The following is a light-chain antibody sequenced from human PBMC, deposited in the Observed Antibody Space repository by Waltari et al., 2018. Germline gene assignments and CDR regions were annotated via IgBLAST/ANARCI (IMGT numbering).Light chain of an antibody. CDR3: AAWDDSLSGLV. Sequence: QSVLTQPPSASGTPGQRVTISCSGSSSNIGSNYVYWYPQLPGTPPKLLIYRNNHRPSGLPYRFACSKSDTSASLAISGVRSEDEADYYCAAWDDSLSGLVFGGGTKLTVL. CDR2: RNN. CDR1: SSNIGSNY. J-gene: IGLJ3*02. V-gene: IGLV1-47*01.